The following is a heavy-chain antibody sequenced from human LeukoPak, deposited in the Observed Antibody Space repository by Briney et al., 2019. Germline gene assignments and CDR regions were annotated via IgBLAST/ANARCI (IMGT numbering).Heavy chain of an antibody. CDR2: ISSSGSTI. CDR1: GVTVSSYE. CDR3: ARTFDY. V-gene: IGHV3-48*03. Sequence: GGSLRLSCAASGVTVSSYEVNCVRQAPGKGLEWVSYISSSGSTIYYADSVKGRFTISRDNAKNSLFLQMNSLRAEDTAVYYCARTFDYWGQGTLVTVSS. J-gene: IGHJ4*02.